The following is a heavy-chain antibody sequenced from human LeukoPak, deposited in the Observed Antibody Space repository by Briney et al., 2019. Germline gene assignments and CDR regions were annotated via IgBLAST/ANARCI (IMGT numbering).Heavy chain of an antibody. D-gene: IGHD3-22*01. CDR1: GGSISSSSYY. CDR3: AHYYDSSGYYFNWFDP. CDR2: IYYSVST. V-gene: IGHV4-39*01. J-gene: IGHJ5*02. Sequence: SETLSLTCTVSGGSISSSSYYWGWIRQPPGKGLEWIGSIYYSVSTYYNPSLKSRATISVDTSKNQFYLKLSSVTAADTAVYYCAHYYDSSGYYFNWFDPWGQGTLVTVSS.